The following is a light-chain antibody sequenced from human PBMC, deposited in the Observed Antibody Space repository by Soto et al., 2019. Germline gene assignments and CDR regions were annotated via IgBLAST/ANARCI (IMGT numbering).Light chain of an antibody. Sequence: QSVLTQPPSVSGAPGQRVTISCTGSSSNIGAGYDVHWYQQFPGTAPKLLIYVNSNRPSGVPDRFSGSNSGTSASLAITGLQAEDEADYYCQSYDSSLSGWVFGGGTKVTVL. J-gene: IGLJ3*02. CDR1: SSNIGAGYD. CDR3: QSYDSSLSGWV. V-gene: IGLV1-40*01. CDR2: VNS.